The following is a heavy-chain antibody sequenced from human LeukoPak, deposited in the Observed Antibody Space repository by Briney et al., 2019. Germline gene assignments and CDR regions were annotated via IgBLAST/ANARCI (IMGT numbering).Heavy chain of an antibody. CDR2: INWNGGST. J-gene: IGHJ6*03. D-gene: IGHD4-23*01. CDR3: ARAEYGGNSLGYYYYYMDV. V-gene: IGHV3-20*04. Sequence: GGSLRLSCAASGFTFDDYGMSWVRQAPGKGLEWVSGINWNGGSTGYADSVKGRFTISRDNAKNSLYLQMNSLRAEDTAVYYCARAEYGGNSLGYYYYYMDVWGKGTTVTVSS. CDR1: GFTFDDYG.